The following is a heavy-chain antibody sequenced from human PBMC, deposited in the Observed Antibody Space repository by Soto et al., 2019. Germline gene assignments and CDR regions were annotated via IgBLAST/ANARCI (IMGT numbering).Heavy chain of an antibody. CDR3: ARAMEQEAGSDYYGMDV. CDR1: GGTFSSYA. V-gene: IGHV1-69*12. CDR2: IIPIFGTA. D-gene: IGHD3-10*01. J-gene: IGHJ6*02. Sequence: QVQLVQSGAEVKKPGSSVKVSCKASGGTFSSYAISWVRQAPGQGLEWMGGIIPIFGTANYAQKFQGRVTITAAESTSTAYMELSSLRSEDTAVYYCARAMEQEAGSDYYGMDVWGQGTTVTVSS.